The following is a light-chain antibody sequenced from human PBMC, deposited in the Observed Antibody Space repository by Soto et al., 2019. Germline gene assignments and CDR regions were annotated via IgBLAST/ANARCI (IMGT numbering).Light chain of an antibody. CDR2: GAS. CDR3: QQYGSSVLT. CDR1: QSVSSSY. Sequence: DIVLTQSPGTLSLSPGERATLSCRASQSVSSSYLAWYQQKPGQAPRLLIYGASSRATGIPDRFSGSGSATDFTLTISSLEPEAFAVYYCQQYGSSVLTFGGGTKVEIK. J-gene: IGKJ4*01. V-gene: IGKV3-20*01.